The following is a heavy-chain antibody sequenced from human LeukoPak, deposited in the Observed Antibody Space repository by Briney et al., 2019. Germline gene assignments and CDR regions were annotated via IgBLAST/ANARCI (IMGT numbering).Heavy chain of an antibody. CDR1: GGSISSYY. D-gene: IGHD3-10*01. J-gene: IGHJ5*02. CDR3: AREIYGSGSYTNWFDP. V-gene: IGHV4-4*08. Sequence: SETLSLTCTVSGGSISSYYWSWIRQPPGKGLEWIGYIYTSGSTNYNPSLKSRVTMSVDTSKNQFSLKLSSVTAADTAVYYCAREIYGSGSYTNWFDPWGQGTLVTVSS. CDR2: IYTSGST.